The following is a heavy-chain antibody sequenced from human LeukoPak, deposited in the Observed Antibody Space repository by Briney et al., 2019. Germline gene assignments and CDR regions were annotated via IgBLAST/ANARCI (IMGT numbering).Heavy chain of an antibody. J-gene: IGHJ4*02. CDR3: ARTTDY. CDR1: GGSFSGYY. Sequence: SETLSLTCAVYGGSFSGYYWSWIRQPPGKGLEWIGEINHSGSTNYNPSLKSRVTISVDTSKNQFSLKLSSVTAADTAVYYCARTTDYWGQGTLVTVSS. CDR2: INHSGST. V-gene: IGHV4-34*01. D-gene: IGHD1-1*01.